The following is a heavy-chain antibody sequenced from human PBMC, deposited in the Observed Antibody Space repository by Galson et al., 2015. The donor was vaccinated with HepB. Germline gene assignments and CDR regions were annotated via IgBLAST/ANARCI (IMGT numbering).Heavy chain of an antibody. Sequence: TLSLTCAVSGGSITTPKWWSWVRQPPGKGLEWIGEIYHSGSTNYNPSLKSRVTISVDKSKNQFSLKLSSVTAADTAVYYCARVDTRSRDHFDYWGQGTLVTVSS. J-gene: IGHJ4*02. CDR2: IYHSGST. CDR1: GGSITTPKW. CDR3: ARVDTRSRDHFDY. V-gene: IGHV4-4*02. D-gene: IGHD2-2*02.